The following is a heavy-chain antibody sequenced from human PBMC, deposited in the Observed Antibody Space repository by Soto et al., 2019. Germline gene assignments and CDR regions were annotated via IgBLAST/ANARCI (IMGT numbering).Heavy chain of an antibody. CDR2: IYYSGST. D-gene: IGHD2-2*01. V-gene: IGHV4-39*01. Sequence: PSETLSLTCTVSGGSISSSSYYWGWIRQPPGEGLEWIGSIYYSGSTYYNPSLKSRVTISVDTSKNQFSLKLSSVTAADTAVYYCASPSIVPAADYYYYYYMDVWGKGTTVTVSS. CDR3: ASPSIVPAADYYYYYYMDV. CDR1: GGSISSSSYY. J-gene: IGHJ6*03.